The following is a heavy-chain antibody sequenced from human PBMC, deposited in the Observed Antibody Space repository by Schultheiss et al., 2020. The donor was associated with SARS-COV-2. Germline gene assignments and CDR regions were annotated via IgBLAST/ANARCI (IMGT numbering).Heavy chain of an antibody. CDR1: GGSISSYY. Sequence: SETLSLTCTVSGGSISSYYWSWIRQPPGKGLEWIGEINHSGSTNYNPSLKSRVTISVDTSKNQFSLKLSSVTAADTAVYYCARLVVPAAYYMDVWGKGTTVTVSS. CDR3: ARLVVPAAYYMDV. J-gene: IGHJ6*03. V-gene: IGHV4-34*01. CDR2: INHSGST. D-gene: IGHD2-2*01.